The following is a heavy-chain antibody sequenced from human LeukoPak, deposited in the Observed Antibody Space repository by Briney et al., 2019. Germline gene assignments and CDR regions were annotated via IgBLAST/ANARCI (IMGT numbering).Heavy chain of an antibody. CDR3: ARDIWRYDY. Sequence: GGSLRLSCAASGFTFSSYSTNWVRQAPGKGLEWVSYISSSSSTIYYADSVKGRFTIPRDNAKNSLYLQMNSLRAEDTAVYYCARDIWRYDYWGQGTLVTVSS. J-gene: IGHJ4*02. D-gene: IGHD1-26*01. V-gene: IGHV3-48*01. CDR2: ISSSSSTI. CDR1: GFTFSSYS.